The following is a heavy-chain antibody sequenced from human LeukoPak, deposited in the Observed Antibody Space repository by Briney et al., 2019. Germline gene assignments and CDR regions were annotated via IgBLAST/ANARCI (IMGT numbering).Heavy chain of an antibody. J-gene: IGHJ4*02. CDR2: IKGDGSEK. CDR1: GFTFSTYW. CDR3: ARGMTWSAY. D-gene: IGHD2-21*02. V-gene: IGHV3-7*04. Sequence: GGSLRLSCAASGFTFSTYWMLWVRQAPGKGLEWVADIKGDGSEKHYVDSVKGRFTISRDNAKNSLYLQTNSLRAEDTALYYCARGMTWSAYWGQGTLVTVAS.